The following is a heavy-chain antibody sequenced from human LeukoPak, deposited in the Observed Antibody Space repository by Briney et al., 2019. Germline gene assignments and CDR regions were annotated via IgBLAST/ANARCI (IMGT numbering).Heavy chain of an antibody. CDR2: INPSGGST. CDR1: GYTFTSYY. CDR3: ARVSVDILTGYNYYYYGMDV. Sequence: GASVKVSCKASGYTFTSYYMHWVRQAPGQGLEWMGIINPSGGSTSYAQKFQGRVTMTRDTSTSTVYMELSSLRSEDTAVYYCARVSVDILTGYNYYYYGMDVWGQGTTVTVSS. J-gene: IGHJ6*02. D-gene: IGHD3-9*01. V-gene: IGHV1-46*01.